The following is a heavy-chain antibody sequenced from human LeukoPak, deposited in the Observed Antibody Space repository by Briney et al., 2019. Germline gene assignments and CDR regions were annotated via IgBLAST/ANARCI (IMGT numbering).Heavy chain of an antibody. Sequence: PSETLSLTCTVSDYSISSGYYWAWVRQPPGKGLEWIGSIYYSGSTYYNPSLKSRVTISVDTSKNQFSLKLSSVTAADTAVYYCASPDPSSGYTYYMDVWGKGTTVTVSS. CDR2: IYYSGST. D-gene: IGHD3-22*01. V-gene: IGHV4-38-2*02. CDR3: ASPDPSSGYTYYMDV. CDR1: DYSISSGYY. J-gene: IGHJ6*03.